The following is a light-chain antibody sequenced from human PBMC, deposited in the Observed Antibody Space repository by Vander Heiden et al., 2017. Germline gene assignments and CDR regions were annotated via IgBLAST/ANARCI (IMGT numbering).Light chain of an antibody. CDR3: QQPTNWPPWT. Sequence: EIVLTQSPATLSLSPGERATLSCRASQSISSYLAWYQQKPGEAPRLLIYDASHRATGIPARFSGSGSGTDFTLTISSLEPEDFAVYYCQQPTNWPPWTFGQGTKVEIK. CDR1: QSISSY. CDR2: DAS. J-gene: IGKJ1*01. V-gene: IGKV3-11*01.